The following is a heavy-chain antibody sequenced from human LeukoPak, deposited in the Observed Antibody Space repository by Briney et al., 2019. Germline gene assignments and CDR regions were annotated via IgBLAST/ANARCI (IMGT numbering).Heavy chain of an antibody. CDR3: ARDAPCSSTSCYPEWFDP. V-gene: IGHV1-69*05. CDR2: IIPIFGTA. D-gene: IGHD2-2*01. J-gene: IGHJ5*02. CDR1: GGTFSSYA. Sequence: GASVKVSCKASGGTFSSYAISWVRQAPGQGLEWMGGIIPIFGTANYAQKFQGRVTITTDESTSTAYMELSSLRSEDTAVYYCARDAPCSSTSCYPEWFDPWGQGTLVTVSS.